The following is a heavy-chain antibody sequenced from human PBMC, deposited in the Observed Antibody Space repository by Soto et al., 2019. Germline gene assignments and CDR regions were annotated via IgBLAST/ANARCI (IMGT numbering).Heavy chain of an antibody. J-gene: IGHJ4*02. D-gene: IGHD4-17*01. Sequence: EVQLVESGGGLFQPGGSLRLSCAASGFIFSDYWMHWVRQAPGKGLVWVSRMNSDGRTTSSADSVKGRFTISRDNAKNTLYLQMDGVRDEDTAVYYCARVSYGEWGDFHYWGQGTKVTVSS. CDR3: ARVSYGEWGDFHY. CDR1: GFIFSDYW. CDR2: MNSDGRTT. V-gene: IGHV3-74*01.